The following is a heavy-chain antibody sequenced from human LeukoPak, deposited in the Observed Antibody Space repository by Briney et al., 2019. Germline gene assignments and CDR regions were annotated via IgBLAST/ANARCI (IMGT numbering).Heavy chain of an antibody. V-gene: IGHV3-21*06. D-gene: IGHD2-15*01. CDR1: GFTFSTYN. J-gene: IGHJ6*04. CDR3: ARDIVVVVASTYYYYYGMDV. CDR2: ISSSGSYI. Sequence: GGSLRLSCAASGFTFSTYNMNWVRQAPGKGLEWVSSISSSGSYIHYADSVKGRFTISRDNAKNSLYLQMNSLRAEDTAVYYCARDIVVVVASTYYYYYGMDVWGKGTTDTVSS.